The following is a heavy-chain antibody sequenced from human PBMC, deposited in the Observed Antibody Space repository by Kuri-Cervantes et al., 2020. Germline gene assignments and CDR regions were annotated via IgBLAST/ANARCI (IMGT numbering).Heavy chain of an antibody. Sequence: ASVKVPCKASGYTFTGYYMHWVRQAPGQGLEWMGWINPNSGGTNYAQKFQGRVTMTRDTSISTAYMELSRLRSDDTAVYYCARDVPYYDFWSGWEPSYYYYGMDVWGQGTTVTVSS. V-gene: IGHV1-2*02. J-gene: IGHJ6*02. D-gene: IGHD3-3*01. CDR3: ARDVPYYDFWSGWEPSYYYYGMDV. CDR2: INPNSGGT. CDR1: GYTFTGYY.